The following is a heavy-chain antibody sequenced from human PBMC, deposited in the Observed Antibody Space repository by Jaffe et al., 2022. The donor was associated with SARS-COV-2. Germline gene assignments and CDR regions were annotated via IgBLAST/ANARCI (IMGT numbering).Heavy chain of an antibody. Sequence: QVQLVQSGAEVRKPGASVKVSCKASGYIFTTHYIHWVRQAPGQDLEWMAIINPSSGSTTYAQKFQGRITVTSETSTSTVSMELRSLRSGDTAVYFCAREVSGPGLDPWGQGSLVTVSS. CDR2: INPSSGST. V-gene: IGHV1-46*01. D-gene: IGHD3-10*01. J-gene: IGHJ5*02. CDR3: AREVSGPGLDP. CDR1: GYIFTTHY.